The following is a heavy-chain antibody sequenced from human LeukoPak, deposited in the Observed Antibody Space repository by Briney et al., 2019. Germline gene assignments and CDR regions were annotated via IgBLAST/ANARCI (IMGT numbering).Heavy chain of an antibody. D-gene: IGHD3-16*01. CDR2: IYSSGST. CDR3: ARFGGGPADAFDI. CDR1: GGSIRGYY. V-gene: IGHV4-59*01. J-gene: IGHJ3*02. Sequence: SETLSLTCNVSGGSIRGYYWSWLRQPPGKGLEWIGYIYSSGSTNYNPSLKSRVTMSVDTSKNQFSLKVSSVTAADTAVYYCARFGGGPADAFDIWGQGTMVTVSS.